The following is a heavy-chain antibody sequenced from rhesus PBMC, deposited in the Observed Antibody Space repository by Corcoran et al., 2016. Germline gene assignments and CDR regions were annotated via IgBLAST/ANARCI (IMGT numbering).Heavy chain of an antibody. Sequence: QLQLQESGPGLVKPSETLSLTCAVSGGFISSNYWSWIRQSPGNGLEWIGNIYGGSGTTSSNPALKSRFTISTDSSKNQFSLKLSSVPAADAAVYYCASRRYSSWLNAFDFWGQGLRVTVSS. D-gene: IGHD6-13*01. V-gene: IGHV4-147*01. CDR3: ASRRYSSWLNAFDF. J-gene: IGHJ3*01. CDR1: GGFISSNY. CDR2: IYGGSGTT.